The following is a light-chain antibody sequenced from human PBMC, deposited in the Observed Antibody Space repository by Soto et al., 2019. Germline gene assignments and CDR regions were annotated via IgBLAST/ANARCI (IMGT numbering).Light chain of an antibody. Sequence: EIGLTQCPATLSVSPRERATLSCRASQSVSSNLAWYQQKPGQAPRLLIYGASTRATGIPARFSGSGSGTEFTLTISSLQSEDFAVYYCQQYNNWPPLTFGQGTRLEIK. CDR3: QQYNNWPPLT. V-gene: IGKV3-15*01. CDR2: GAS. J-gene: IGKJ5*01. CDR1: QSVSSN.